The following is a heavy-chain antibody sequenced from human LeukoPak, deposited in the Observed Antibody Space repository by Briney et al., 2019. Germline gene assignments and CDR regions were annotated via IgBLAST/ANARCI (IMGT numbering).Heavy chain of an antibody. D-gene: IGHD3-10*01. CDR1: GFTVSSNY. CDR3: ARGEFIRASNYYGSGSSDY. Sequence: GGSLRLSCAASGFTVSSNYMNWVRQAPGKGLEWVSVIYSGGSTHYADSVKGRFTISRDNSKNTLYLQMNSLRAEDTAVYYCARGEFIRASNYYGSGSSDYWGQGTLVTVSS. V-gene: IGHV3-66*01. CDR2: IYSGGST. J-gene: IGHJ4*02.